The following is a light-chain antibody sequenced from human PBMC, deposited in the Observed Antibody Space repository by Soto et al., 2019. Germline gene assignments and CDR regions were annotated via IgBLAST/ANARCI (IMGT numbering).Light chain of an antibody. V-gene: IGKV3-15*01. Sequence: ILMTQSPATLSVSPGERATLSCRASQSVSNNLAWYQQKPGQAPRLLIYDASTRATGIPARFSGSGSGTEFTHTISGLQSEDFAVYYCQQYNNWPPWTCGQGTKVEIK. J-gene: IGKJ1*01. CDR2: DAS. CDR1: QSVSNN. CDR3: QQYNNWPPWT.